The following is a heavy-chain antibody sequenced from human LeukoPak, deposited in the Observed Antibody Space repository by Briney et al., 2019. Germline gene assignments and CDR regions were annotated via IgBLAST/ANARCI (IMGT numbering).Heavy chain of an antibody. CDR1: GGSMSGYY. Sequence: PSETLSLTCTVSGGSMSGYYWSWIRQPPGKGLEWIGYINYSGSTKYNPSLKSRVTISVDSSKNQFSLKLSSVTAADTAVYYCARCWDVRGQGTTVTVSS. CDR2: INYSGST. CDR3: ARCWDV. V-gene: IGHV4-59*08. J-gene: IGHJ6*02.